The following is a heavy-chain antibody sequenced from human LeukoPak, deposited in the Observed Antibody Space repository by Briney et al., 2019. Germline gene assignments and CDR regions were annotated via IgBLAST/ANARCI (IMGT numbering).Heavy chain of an antibody. D-gene: IGHD2-2*01. CDR3: AKMYGHQLLFDAFDI. V-gene: IGHV3-9*01. CDR1: GFTFDDYA. J-gene: IGHJ3*02. CDR2: ISWNSGSI. Sequence: PGRSLRLSCAASGFTFDDYAMHWVRQAPGKGLEWVSGISWNSGSIGYADSVKGRFTISRDNAKNSLYLQMNSLRAEDTALYYCAKMYGHQLLFDAFDIWGQGTMVTVSS.